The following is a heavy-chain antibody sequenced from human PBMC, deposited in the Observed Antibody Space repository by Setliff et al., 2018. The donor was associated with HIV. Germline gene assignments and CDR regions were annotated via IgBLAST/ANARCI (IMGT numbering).Heavy chain of an antibody. D-gene: IGHD6-25*01. CDR3: VQGVLSSGWGSF. Sequence: PGGSLRLSCAASGFSFSGYAMHWVRQAPGKGLEWVSTITSVTYYAETVKGRFTISRDNSKNMLYLQMNSLRAEDTAVYYCVQGVLSSGWGSFWGQGTLVTVSS. CDR2: ITSVT. V-gene: IGHV3-23*01. CDR1: GFSFSGYA. J-gene: IGHJ4*02.